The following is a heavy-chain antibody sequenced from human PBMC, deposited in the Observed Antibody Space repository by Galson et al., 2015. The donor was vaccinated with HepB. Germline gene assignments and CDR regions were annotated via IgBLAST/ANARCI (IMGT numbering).Heavy chain of an antibody. CDR3: AREVGAHRWDS. J-gene: IGHJ4*02. CDR2: VSYDGSDQ. D-gene: IGHD1-26*01. Sequence: SLRLSCAASGFTFNTYAMSWARQAPGKGLEWVAIVSYDGSDQYYADSVKGRFTISRDNSKNTLYLQMNSLRAEDTAVYYCAREVGAHRWDSWGQGTLVTVSS. CDR1: GFTFNTYA. V-gene: IGHV3-30-3*01.